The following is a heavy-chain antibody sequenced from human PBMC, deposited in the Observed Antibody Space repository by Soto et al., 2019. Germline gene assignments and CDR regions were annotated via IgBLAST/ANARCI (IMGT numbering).Heavy chain of an antibody. CDR1: GGTFSSYA. CDR3: ASRGVVTPPPHPNYYGMDV. J-gene: IGHJ6*02. Sequence: QVQLVQSGAEVKKPGSSVKVSCKASGGTFSSYAISWVRQAPGQGLEWMGGIIPIFGTANYAQKFQGRFTITADESTSTAYMELSSLRSEDTAVYYCASRGVVTPPPHPNYYGMDVWGQGTTVTVSS. CDR2: IIPIFGTA. D-gene: IGHD3-3*01. V-gene: IGHV1-69*01.